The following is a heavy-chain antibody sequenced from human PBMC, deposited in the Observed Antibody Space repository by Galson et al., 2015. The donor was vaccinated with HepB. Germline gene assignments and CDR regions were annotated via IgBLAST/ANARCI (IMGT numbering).Heavy chain of an antibody. CDR2: ISYSSTYI. D-gene: IGHD6-19*01. CDR3: ARDWGKAVVGTWWFDP. CDR1: GFTFSSYN. Sequence: SLRLSCAASGFTFSSYNMNWVRQAPGKGLEWVSSISYSSTYIHYSDSVKGRFTISRDNAKSSLYLQMNSLRAEDTAVYYCARDWGKAVVGTWWFDPGGQGTLVTVSS. J-gene: IGHJ5*02. V-gene: IGHV3-21*06.